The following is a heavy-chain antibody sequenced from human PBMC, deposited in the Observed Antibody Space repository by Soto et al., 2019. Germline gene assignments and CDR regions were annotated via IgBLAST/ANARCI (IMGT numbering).Heavy chain of an antibody. V-gene: IGHV3-9*01. CDR2: ISWNSGSI. CDR1: GFTFDDYA. D-gene: IGHD6-13*01. J-gene: IGHJ6*02. CDR3: AKDRPSIAAAGTYYYGMDV. Sequence: EVQLVESGGGLVQPGRSLRLSCAASGFTFDDYAMHWVRQAPGKGLEWVSGISWNSGSIGYADSVKGRFTISRDNAKNSLYLQMNSLRAEDTALYYCAKDRPSIAAAGTYYYGMDVWGQGTTVTVSS.